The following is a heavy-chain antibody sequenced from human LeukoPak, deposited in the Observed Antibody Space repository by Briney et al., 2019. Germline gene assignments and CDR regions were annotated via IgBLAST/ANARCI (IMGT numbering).Heavy chain of an antibody. Sequence: GGSLRLSCAASGFGFSVLTMNWVRQAPGKGLEWVSCISGRSSFIWYADSVKGRFIISRDNAENSLFLQLNGLRAEDTAVYYCVREASHVFDFWGQGTMVTVSS. CDR1: GFGFSVLT. CDR3: VREASHVFDF. CDR2: ISGRSSFI. V-gene: IGHV3-21*01. J-gene: IGHJ3*01.